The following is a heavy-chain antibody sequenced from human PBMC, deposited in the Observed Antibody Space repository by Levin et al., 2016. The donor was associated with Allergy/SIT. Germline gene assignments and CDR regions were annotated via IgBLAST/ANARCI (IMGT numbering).Heavy chain of an antibody. V-gene: IGHV4-59*08. CDR3: ARLYSTDWHRRDHFDY. D-gene: IGHD6-19*01. CDR2: FSTVGPP. J-gene: IGHJ4*02. CDR1: WLHRVITS. Sequence: SETLSLTCTGLWWLHRVITSGTGSGSPQGRDWSGLGIFSTVGPPTYNPSLKSRVTISLATSRSQFSLRLSSVTAADTAIYYCARLYSTDWHRRDHFDYWGQGTLVTVSS.